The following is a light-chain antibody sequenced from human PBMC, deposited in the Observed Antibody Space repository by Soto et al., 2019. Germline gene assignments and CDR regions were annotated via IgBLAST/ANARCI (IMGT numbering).Light chain of an antibody. CDR2: EVN. CDR3: SSFTSSSTQV. J-gene: IGLJ3*02. Sequence: QSALTQPASVSGSPGQSITISCTGISSDVGGYNYVSWYQQHPGKAPKLMIYEVNNRPLGVSNRFSGSKSGNTASLTISGLQAEDEADYYCSSFTSSSTQVLGGGTKLTVL. V-gene: IGLV2-14*01. CDR1: SSDVGGYNY.